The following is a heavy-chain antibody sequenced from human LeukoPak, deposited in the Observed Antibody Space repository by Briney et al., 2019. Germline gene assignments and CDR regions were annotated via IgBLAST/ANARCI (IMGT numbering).Heavy chain of an antibody. CDR1: GFTFSSYG. D-gene: IGHD3-10*02. J-gene: IGHJ6*04. CDR3: AELGITMIGGV. CDR2: ISGSGGST. V-gene: IGHV3-23*01. Sequence: GGTLRLSCAASGFTFSSYGMSWVRQAPGKGLEWVSAISGSGGSTYYADSVKGRFTISRDNSKNTLYPQMNSLRAEDTAVYYCAELGITMIGGVWGKGTTVTISS.